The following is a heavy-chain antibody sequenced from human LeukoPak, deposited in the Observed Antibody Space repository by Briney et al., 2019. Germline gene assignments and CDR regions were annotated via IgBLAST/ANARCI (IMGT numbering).Heavy chain of an antibody. CDR2: IHYSGKS. V-gene: IGHV4-59*12. CDR1: GGPISPNY. J-gene: IGHJ4*02. CDR3: ARGRLYSSSLIN. D-gene: IGHD6-6*01. Sequence: SETLSLTCTVSGGPISPNYWSWIRQPPGKGLEWIGYIHYSGKSSHNPSLKSRVTISVDTSKNQFSLKLSSVTAADTAVYYCARGRLYSSSLINWGQGTLVTVSS.